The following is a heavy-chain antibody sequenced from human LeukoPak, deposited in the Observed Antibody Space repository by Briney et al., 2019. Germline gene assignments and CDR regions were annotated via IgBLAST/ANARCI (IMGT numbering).Heavy chain of an antibody. CDR3: AKGRNGYCSSTGCYTFDY. Sequence: PGGSLRLSCAASGFTFSSYGMHWVRQAPCKGLEWVAFIRYDGSNKYYADSVKGRFTISRDNSKNTLYLQMNSLRAEDTAVYYCAKGRNGYCSSTGCYTFDYWGQGTLVTVSS. D-gene: IGHD2-2*02. V-gene: IGHV3-30*02. CDR1: GFTFSSYG. CDR2: IRYDGSNK. J-gene: IGHJ4*02.